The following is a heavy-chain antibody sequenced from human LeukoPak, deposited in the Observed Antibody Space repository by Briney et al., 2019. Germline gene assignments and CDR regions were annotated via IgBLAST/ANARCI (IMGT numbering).Heavy chain of an antibody. V-gene: IGHV3-7*01. CDR2: IKEDGTQI. CDR1: GFTFTTYS. D-gene: IGHD3-16*01. Sequence: GGSLRLSCAASGFTFTTYSMNWVRQAPGKGPEWVANIKEDGTQIDYADSVRGRFSISRDNAKNLVSLQMSNLRVEDTAVYYCARDNQGGYYVYWGQGTLVAVSS. CDR3: ARDNQGGYYVY. J-gene: IGHJ4*02.